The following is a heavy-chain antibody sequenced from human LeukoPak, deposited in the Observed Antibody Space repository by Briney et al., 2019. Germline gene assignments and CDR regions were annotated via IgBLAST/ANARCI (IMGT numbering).Heavy chain of an antibody. Sequence: GGSLRLSCAASGFTFSSYSMNWVRHAPGEGLEWVSSISSSSSYIYYADSVKGRFTISRDNAKNSLYLQMNSLRAEDTAVYYCARRTYYYDSSGYPYDYWGQGTLVTVSS. CDR1: GFTFSSYS. D-gene: IGHD3-22*01. CDR2: ISSSSSYI. CDR3: ARRTYYYDSSGYPYDY. V-gene: IGHV3-21*01. J-gene: IGHJ4*02.